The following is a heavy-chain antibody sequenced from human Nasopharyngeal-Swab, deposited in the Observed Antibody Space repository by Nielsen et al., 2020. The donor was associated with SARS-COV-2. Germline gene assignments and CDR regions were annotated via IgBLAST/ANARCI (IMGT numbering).Heavy chain of an antibody. V-gene: IGHV4-34*01. CDR2: INDSGST. Sequence: SETLSLTCTVSGGSIRSYYWSWIRQPPGKGLEWIGEINDSGSTNYNPSLKSRVTISVDTSKNQFSLKLSSVTAADTAVYYCARGLSGIVPGPILGLGPYYSYYYMDVWGKGTTVTVSS. CDR1: GGSIRSYY. J-gene: IGHJ6*03. CDR3: ARGLSGIVPGPILGLGPYYSYYYMDV. D-gene: IGHD2-2*01.